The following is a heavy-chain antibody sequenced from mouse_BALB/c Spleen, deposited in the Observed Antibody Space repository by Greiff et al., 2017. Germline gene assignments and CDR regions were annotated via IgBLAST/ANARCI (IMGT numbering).Heavy chain of an antibody. CDR2: ISSGSSTI. CDR3: AREGDYGSSYAMDY. J-gene: IGHJ4*01. CDR1: GFTFSSFG. V-gene: IGHV5-17*02. Sequence: EVKLVESGGGLVQPGGSRKLSCAASGFTFSSFGMHWVRQAPEKGLEWVAYISSGSSTIYYADTVKGRFTISRDNPKNTLFLQMTSLRSEDTAMYYCAREGDYGSSYAMDYWGQGTSVTVSS. D-gene: IGHD1-1*01.